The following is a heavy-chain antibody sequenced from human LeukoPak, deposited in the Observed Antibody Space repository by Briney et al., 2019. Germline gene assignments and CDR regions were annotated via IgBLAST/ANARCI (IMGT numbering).Heavy chain of an antibody. CDR3: ARLARRDDGEKLDY. CDR2: ISAYNGNT. J-gene: IGHJ4*02. Sequence: ASVKVSCKASGYTFTSYGISWVRQAPGQGLEWMGWISAYNGNTSYAQKLQGRVTMTTDTSTSTAYMELRSLRSDDTAVYYCARLARRDDGEKLDYWGQGTLVTVSS. CDR1: GYTFTSYG. D-gene: IGHD3-10*01. V-gene: IGHV1-18*01.